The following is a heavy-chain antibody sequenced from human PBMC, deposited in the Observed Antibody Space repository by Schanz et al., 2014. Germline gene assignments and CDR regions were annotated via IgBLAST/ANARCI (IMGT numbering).Heavy chain of an antibody. CDR2: ISGDHRNT. J-gene: IGHJ4*02. CDR3: AKKVPAYNPFDS. CDR1: GFGFSSYS. D-gene: IGHD1-1*01. Sequence: EVQLVESGGGLVQPGGSLRLSCAASGFGFSSYSMNWVRQAPGKGLEWVSSISGDHRNTYYADAVRGRFTISRDNSKNTLYLQMDSLRAEDTAVYFCAKKVPAYNPFDSWGQGTLVTVSS. V-gene: IGHV3-23*04.